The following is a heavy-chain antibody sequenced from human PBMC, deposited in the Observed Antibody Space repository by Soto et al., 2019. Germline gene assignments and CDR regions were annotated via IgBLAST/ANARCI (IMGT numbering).Heavy chain of an antibody. D-gene: IGHD4-17*01. V-gene: IGHV4-59*11. CDR3: ARETPLDPDYGGNPFSDF. CDR1: GGSISSHY. J-gene: IGHJ4*02. CDR2: MYYTGSP. Sequence: PSETLSLTCTVSGGSISSHYWSWIRQPPGQGLEWIAYMYYTGSPNYNPSLKSRVTISVDTSKNQFSLNLSFVTAEDTAVYYCARETPLDPDYGGNPFSDFWGQGTLVTVSS.